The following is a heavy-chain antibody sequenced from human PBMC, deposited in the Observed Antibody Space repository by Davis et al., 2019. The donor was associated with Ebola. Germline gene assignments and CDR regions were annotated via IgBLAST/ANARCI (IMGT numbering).Heavy chain of an antibody. Sequence: MPAESLSLSCSVSGDSIRYFYWSWIRQPPGKGLEWIGYIYYSGITNYNPSLKSRLTMSVDTSKNHFSLRLSSVTAADTAVYYCARGSGYSYDEYYFDYWGQGALVTVAA. D-gene: IGHD5-12*01. CDR2: IYYSGIT. CDR3: ARGSGYSYDEYYFDY. V-gene: IGHV4-59*12. J-gene: IGHJ4*02. CDR1: GDSIRYFY.